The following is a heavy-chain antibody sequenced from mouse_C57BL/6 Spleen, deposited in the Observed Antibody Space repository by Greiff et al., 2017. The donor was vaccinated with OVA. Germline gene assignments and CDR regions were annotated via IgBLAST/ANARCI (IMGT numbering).Heavy chain of an antibody. CDR1: GFTFSSYA. CDR3: ARGGIYPYFDY. Sequence: EVNVVESGGGLVKPGGSLKLSCAASGFTFSSYAMSWVRQTPEKRLEWVATISDGGSYTYYPDNVKGRFTISRDNAKNNLYLQMSHLKSEDTAMYYCARGGIYPYFDYWGQGTTLTVSS. V-gene: IGHV5-4*03. D-gene: IGHD2-1*01. J-gene: IGHJ2*01. CDR2: ISDGGSYT.